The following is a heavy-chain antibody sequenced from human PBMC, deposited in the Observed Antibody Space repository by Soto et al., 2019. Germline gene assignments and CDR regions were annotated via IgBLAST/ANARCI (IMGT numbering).Heavy chain of an antibody. CDR1: GFTFSTYN. Sequence: QVHLVESGGGVVQPGGSLRLSCAASGFTFSTYNMYWVRQAPGKGLEWVAIISSDGRDKYYADSVKGRCTISRDNSNNTVFLQVDRLSVEDTAVFYCVSQMVADSWGQGTLVTVSS. CDR2: ISSDGRDK. V-gene: IGHV3-30*04. J-gene: IGHJ4*02. CDR3: VSQMVADS. D-gene: IGHD2-15*01.